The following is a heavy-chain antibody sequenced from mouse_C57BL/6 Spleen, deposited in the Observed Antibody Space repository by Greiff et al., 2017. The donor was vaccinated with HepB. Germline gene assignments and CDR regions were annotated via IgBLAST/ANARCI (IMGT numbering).Heavy chain of an antibody. J-gene: IGHJ4*01. CDR3: GRPTVGYAMGY. CDR2: IDPSDSYT. CDR1: GYTFTSYW. V-gene: IGHV1-69*01. D-gene: IGHD1-1*01. Sequence: QVQLQQPGAELVMPGASVKLSCKASGYTFTSYWMHWVKQRPGQGLEWIGEIDPSDSYTNYNQKFKGKSTLTVDKSSSTAYMQLSSLTSEDSAVYYCGRPTVGYAMGYWGQGTSVTGSS.